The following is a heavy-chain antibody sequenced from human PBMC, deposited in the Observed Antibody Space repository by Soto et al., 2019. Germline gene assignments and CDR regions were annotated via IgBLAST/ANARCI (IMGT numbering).Heavy chain of an antibody. V-gene: IGHV3-23*01. J-gene: IGHJ4*02. CDR2: LNGGGDGP. CDR1: GFTFSNYA. CDR3: AKDPGNARYFDC. Sequence: GGSLRLSCTGSGFTFSNYAMSWVLQAPGRGLEWVSSLNGGGDGPHYADSVKGRFTISRDNSRNTIYLQMTSMSADDTAVYYCAKDPGNARYFDCWGQGTLVTVSS.